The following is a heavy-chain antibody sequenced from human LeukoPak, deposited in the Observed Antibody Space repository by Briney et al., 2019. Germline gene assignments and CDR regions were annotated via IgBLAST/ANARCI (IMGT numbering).Heavy chain of an antibody. CDR1: GGSISSYY. J-gene: IGHJ5*02. D-gene: IGHD3-10*01. CDR3: ARLGWFGELSNWFDP. CDR2: IYYSGST. Sequence: PSETLSLTCTVSGGSISSYYWSWIRQPPGKGLEWIGYIYYSGSTNYNPSLKSRVTISVDTSKNQFSLKLSSVTAADTAGYYCARLGWFGELSNWFDPWGQGTLVTVSS. V-gene: IGHV4-59*08.